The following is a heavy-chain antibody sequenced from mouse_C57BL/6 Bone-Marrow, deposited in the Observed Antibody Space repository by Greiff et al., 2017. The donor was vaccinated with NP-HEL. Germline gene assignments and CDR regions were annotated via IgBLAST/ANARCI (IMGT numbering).Heavy chain of an antibody. J-gene: IGHJ1*03. CDR1: GYAFSSSW. CDR2: IYPGDGDT. CDR3: APSFYYGPWYFDV. D-gene: IGHD2-1*01. Sequence: QVQLQQSGPELVKPGASVKISCKASGYAFSSSWMNWVKQRPGKGLEWIGRIYPGDGDTNYIGKFKGKATLTADKSSSTAYMQLSSLTSEDSAVYFCAPSFYYGPWYFDVWGTGTTVTVSS. V-gene: IGHV1-82*01.